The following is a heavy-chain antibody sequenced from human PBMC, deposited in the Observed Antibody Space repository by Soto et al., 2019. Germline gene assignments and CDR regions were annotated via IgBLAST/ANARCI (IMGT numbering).Heavy chain of an antibody. J-gene: IGHJ4*02. CDR1: GLTFSNYA. Sequence: EVHLLESGGGLVQPGGSLRLSCAASGLTFSNYAMSWVRQAPGKGLEWVSAISASGGSTYYADSVKGRFTISRDNSKNTVYLQMDRLRAEDTAIYYFAKEAYHNRGSYFDHWGQGTLVTVSS. D-gene: IGHD3-10*01. CDR3: AKEAYHNRGSYFDH. V-gene: IGHV3-23*01. CDR2: ISASGGST.